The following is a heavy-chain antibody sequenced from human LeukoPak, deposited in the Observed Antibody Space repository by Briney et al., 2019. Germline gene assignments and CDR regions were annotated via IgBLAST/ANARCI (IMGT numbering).Heavy chain of an antibody. Sequence: GESLKISCKGSGYSFTSYWIGWVRQMPGKGLEWMGIIYPGDSDTRYSPSFQGQVTISADKSISTAYLQWSSLKASDTAMYYCARSHYYDSSGYYYSDYWGQGTLVTVSS. CDR2: IYPGDSDT. CDR1: GYSFTSYW. D-gene: IGHD3-22*01. CDR3: ARSHYYDSSGYYYSDY. J-gene: IGHJ4*02. V-gene: IGHV5-51*01.